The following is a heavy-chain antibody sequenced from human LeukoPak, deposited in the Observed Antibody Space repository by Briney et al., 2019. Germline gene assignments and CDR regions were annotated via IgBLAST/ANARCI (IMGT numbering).Heavy chain of an antibody. Sequence: SGPSLVKPTQTLTLTWAFSGFSLTTRGVGVGWIRQPPGKALEWLALIYWDDDKRYSPSLKSRLTITKDTSKKQVVLTVTNLDPVDTATYYCARLAYYDNSGSSRPFDIWGQGTRVTVSS. CDR3: ARLAYYDNSGSSRPFDI. CDR1: GFSLTTRGVG. J-gene: IGHJ3*02. D-gene: IGHD3-22*01. CDR2: IYWDDDK. V-gene: IGHV2-5*02.